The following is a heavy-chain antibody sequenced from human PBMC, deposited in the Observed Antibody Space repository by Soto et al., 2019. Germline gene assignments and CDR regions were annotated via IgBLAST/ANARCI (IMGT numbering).Heavy chain of an antibody. D-gene: IGHD3-16*01. Sequence: HLVQSEAEVKKPGASVKVSCKASGYTFTNYGITWVRQAPGQGLAWMGRISGYNGNTKYAQDFQGRVTMTADTSTTTASMELRSLRSDDTAVYYWARDVQVRGGFDYWGQGTLVTVSS. CDR2: ISGYNGNT. CDR1: GYTFTNYG. J-gene: IGHJ4*02. CDR3: ARDVQVRGGFDY. V-gene: IGHV1-18*04.